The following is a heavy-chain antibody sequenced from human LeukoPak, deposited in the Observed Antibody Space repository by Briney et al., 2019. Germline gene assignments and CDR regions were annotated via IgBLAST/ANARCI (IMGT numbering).Heavy chain of an antibody. V-gene: IGHV1-8*01. Sequence: ASVKVSCKASGYTFTSYDINWVRQATGQGLEWMGWMNPNSGNTGYAQKFQGRVTMTRNTSISTAYMELSSLRSEDTAVYYCARGPPHDSSVQGGYGMDVWGQGTTVTVSS. CDR1: GYTFTSYD. CDR3: ARGPPHDSSVQGGYGMDV. J-gene: IGHJ6*02. CDR2: MNPNSGNT. D-gene: IGHD3-22*01.